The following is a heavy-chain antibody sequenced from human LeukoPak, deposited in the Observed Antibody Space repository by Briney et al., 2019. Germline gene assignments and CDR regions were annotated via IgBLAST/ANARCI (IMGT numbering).Heavy chain of an antibody. CDR3: ARVGKQQLDRYYYYYMDV. CDR2: IYYSGST. J-gene: IGHJ6*03. V-gene: IGHV4-39*07. D-gene: IGHD6-13*01. Sequence: SETLSLTCTVSGGSISSHYWGWIRQPPGKGLEWIGSIYYSGSTYYNPSLKSRVTISVDTSKNQFSLKLSSVTAADTAVYYCARVGKQQLDRYYYYYMDVWGKGTTVTVSS. CDR1: GGSISSHY.